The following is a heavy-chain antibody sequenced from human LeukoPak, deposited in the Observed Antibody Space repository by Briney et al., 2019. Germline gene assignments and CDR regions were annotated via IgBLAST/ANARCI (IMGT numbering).Heavy chain of an antibody. Sequence: GGSLRLSCSASGFPFSSYAMHWVRQAPGEGLEYVSAISDSGGSTYYADSVKGSFTISRDNSKNTLYLQMSSLRAEDTAVYFCVRGYSFGPYGMDVWGQGTTVTVSS. D-gene: IGHD2-15*01. CDR1: GFPFSSYA. V-gene: IGHV3-64D*09. CDR3: VRGYSFGPYGMDV. J-gene: IGHJ6*02. CDR2: ISDSGGST.